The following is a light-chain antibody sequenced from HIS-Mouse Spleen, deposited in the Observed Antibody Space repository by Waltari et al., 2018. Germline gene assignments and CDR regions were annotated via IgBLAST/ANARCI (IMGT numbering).Light chain of an antibody. V-gene: IGLV2-14*03. CDR1: RSDVGGYNY. J-gene: IGLJ2*01. Sequence: QSALTQPASVSGSPGQSLTLSCPGTRSDVGGYNYVSWYQQHPGKAPKLMIYDLSNRPSGVSNRFSGSKSGNTASLTISGLQAEDEADYYCSSYTSSSTEVFGGGTKLTVL. CDR3: SSYTSSSTEV. CDR2: DLS.